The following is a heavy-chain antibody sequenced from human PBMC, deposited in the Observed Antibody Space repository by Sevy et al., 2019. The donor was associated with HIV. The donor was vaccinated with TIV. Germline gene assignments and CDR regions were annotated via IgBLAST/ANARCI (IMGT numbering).Heavy chain of an antibody. V-gene: IGHV3-11*06. CDR3: ARVQRLAPREYYYYYGMDV. CDR1: GFTFSDYY. D-gene: IGHD6-25*01. Sequence: GGSLRLSCAASGFTFSDYYMSWIRQAPGKGLEWVSYISSSSSYTNYADSVKGRFTISRANATNSLYLQMNSLRAEDTAVYYCARVQRLAPREYYYYYGMDVWGQGTTVTVSS. J-gene: IGHJ6*02. CDR2: ISSSSSYT.